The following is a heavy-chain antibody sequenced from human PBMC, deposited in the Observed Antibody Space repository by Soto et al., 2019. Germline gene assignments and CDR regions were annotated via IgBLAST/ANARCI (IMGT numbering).Heavy chain of an antibody. CDR1: GGSIISYY. CDR2: IYYSGST. V-gene: IGHV4-59*01. J-gene: IGHJ4*02. CDR3: ARSDGRY. Sequence: SETLSLTCTVSGGSIISYYWSWIRQPPGKGLEWIGYIYYSGSTNYNSSLKSRVTISVDTSKNQFSLKLSSVTAADTAVYYCARSDGRYWGQGTLVTVSS.